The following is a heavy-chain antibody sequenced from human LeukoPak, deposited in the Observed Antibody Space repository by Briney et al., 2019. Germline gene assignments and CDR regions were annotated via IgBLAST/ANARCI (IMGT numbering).Heavy chain of an antibody. V-gene: IGHV6-1*01. D-gene: IGHD3-3*02. Sequence: SQTLSLTCAISGDSVSSNSAAWNWIRQSPSRGLEWLGRTYYRSKWYNDYAVSVKSRITINPDTSKNQFSLQLNSVTPEDTALYYCARVPHSVTLGAIFLHYFDYWGLGTLVTVSS. J-gene: IGHJ4*02. CDR3: ARVPHSVTLGAIFLHYFDY. CDR1: GDSVSSNSAA. CDR2: TYYRSKWYN.